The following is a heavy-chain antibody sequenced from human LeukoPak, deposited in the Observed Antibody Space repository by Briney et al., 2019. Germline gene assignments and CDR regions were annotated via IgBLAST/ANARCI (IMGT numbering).Heavy chain of an antibody. J-gene: IGHJ4*02. CDR2: INPSGGST. V-gene: IGHV1-46*01. Sequence: ASVKVSCKASGYTFTNYGISWVRQAPGQGLEWMGIINPSGGSTSYAQKFQGRVTMTRDTSTSTVYMELSSLRSEDTAVYYCASRGSSSSFDYWGQGTLVTVSS. D-gene: IGHD6-13*01. CDR1: GYTFTNYG. CDR3: ASRGSSSSFDY.